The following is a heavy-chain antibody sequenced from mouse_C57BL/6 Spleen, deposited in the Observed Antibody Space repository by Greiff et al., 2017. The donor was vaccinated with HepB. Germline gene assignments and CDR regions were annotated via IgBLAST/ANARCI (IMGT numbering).Heavy chain of an antibody. CDR3: ARKELGLGFAY. J-gene: IGHJ3*01. CDR1: GFTFSDYG. V-gene: IGHV5-17*01. D-gene: IGHD4-1*01. Sequence: EVQLQESGGGLVKPGGSLKLSCAASGFTFSDYGMHWVRQAHEKGLGWVAYISSGSSTIYYADTVKGRFTISRDNAKNTLFLQMNSLRSEDTAMYYCARKELGLGFAYWGQGTLVTVSA. CDR2: ISSGSSTI.